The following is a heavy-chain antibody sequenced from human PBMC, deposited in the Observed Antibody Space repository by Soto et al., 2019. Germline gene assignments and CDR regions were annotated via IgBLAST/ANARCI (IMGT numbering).Heavy chain of an antibody. V-gene: IGHV4-39*01. CDR1: GGSISSSSHY. CDR2: IYYSGST. Sequence: SETLSLTCTVSGGSISSSSHYWGWIRQPPGKGLEWIGSIYYSGSTYYNPSLKSRVTISVDTSKNQFSLKLSYVIATDTAVYYCARCGYDSGIDYWGQGTLVTVSS. J-gene: IGHJ4*02. CDR3: ARCGYDSGIDY. D-gene: IGHD5-12*01.